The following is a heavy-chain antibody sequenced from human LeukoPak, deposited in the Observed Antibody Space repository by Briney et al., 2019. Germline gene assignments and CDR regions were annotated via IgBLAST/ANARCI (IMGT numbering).Heavy chain of an antibody. Sequence: PGGALRLSCAASGFTFSTYWMHWVRQAPGKGLVWVSRINSAGSSTSYADSVKGRFTISRDNAKNTLFLQMNSLRAEDTAVYYCARSLGGSFDYWGQGTLVTVSS. CDR2: INSAGSST. V-gene: IGHV3-74*01. J-gene: IGHJ4*02. CDR3: ARSLGGSFDY. D-gene: IGHD1-26*01. CDR1: GFTFSTYW.